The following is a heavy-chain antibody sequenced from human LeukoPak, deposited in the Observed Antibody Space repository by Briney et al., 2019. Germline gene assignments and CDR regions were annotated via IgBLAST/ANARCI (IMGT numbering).Heavy chain of an antibody. V-gene: IGHV3-30*02. Sequence: GGSLRLSCAASGFTVSSYGMHWVRQAPGKGLEWVAFIRYDGSNKYYADSVKGRFTISRDNTKNTLYLQMNSLRAEDTAVYYCAKDRGGCSSTSCYPKVSTFGGQGTLVTVSS. CDR1: GFTVSSYG. D-gene: IGHD2-2*01. CDR2: IRYDGSNK. J-gene: IGHJ4*02. CDR3: AKDRGGCSSTSCYPKVSTF.